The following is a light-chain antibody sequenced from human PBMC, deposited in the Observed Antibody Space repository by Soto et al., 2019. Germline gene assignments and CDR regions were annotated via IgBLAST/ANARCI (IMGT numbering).Light chain of an antibody. V-gene: IGKV4-1*01. Sequence: DIVLTQSPESLAVSVGETVTIKCKSSQSVLFTSTNKNYLVWYQQKEGQPPRLLMFWASTRESGVPDRFSGKGSETDFTLSISNLQADDVAVYYGQQHFSLPHTFGQGTKLEIK. CDR1: QSVLFTSTNKNY. CDR3: QQHFSLPHT. J-gene: IGKJ2*01. CDR2: WAS.